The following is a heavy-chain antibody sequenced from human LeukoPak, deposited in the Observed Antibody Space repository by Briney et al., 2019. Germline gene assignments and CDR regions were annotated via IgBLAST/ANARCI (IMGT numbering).Heavy chain of an antibody. CDR2: IGIAGDT. CDR3: VRGGIQVSGIDAFDI. J-gene: IGHJ3*02. D-gene: IGHD5/OR15-5a*01. Sequence: GGSLRLSCAASGFTFRSYEMDWGRQTPGRGLEWVSAIGIAGDTHYPDSVKGLFTISRKNAKNSMYLQMNSLKDGDTAVYYCVRGGIQVSGIDAFDIWGQGTMVTVSS. CDR1: GFTFRSYE. V-gene: IGHV3-13*01.